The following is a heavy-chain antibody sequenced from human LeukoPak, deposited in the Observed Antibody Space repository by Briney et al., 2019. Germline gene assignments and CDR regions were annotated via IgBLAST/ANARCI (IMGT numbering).Heavy chain of an antibody. Sequence: SETLSLTCTVSGGSISSSGYYWGWIRQPPGKGLEWIASIYYSGSTYYNPSLKSRVTISVDTSKNQLSLKLSSLTAADTAVYYCARTEYSGSYYGLSWFDPWGQGTLVTVSS. J-gene: IGHJ5*02. CDR3: ARTEYSGSYYGLSWFDP. CDR1: GGSISSSGYY. D-gene: IGHD1-26*01. V-gene: IGHV4-39*01. CDR2: IYYSGST.